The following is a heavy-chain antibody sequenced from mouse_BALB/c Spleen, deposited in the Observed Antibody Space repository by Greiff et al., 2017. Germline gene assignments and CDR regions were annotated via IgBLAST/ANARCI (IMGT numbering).Heavy chain of an antibody. D-gene: IGHD2-4*01. J-gene: IGHJ1*01. Sequence: EVHLVESGGGLVKPGGSLKLSCAASGFTFSSYAMSWVRQTPEKRLEWVASISSGGSTYYPDSVKGRFTISRDNARNILYLQMSSLRSEDTAMYYCARGNDYGWYFDVWGAGTTVTVSS. CDR3: ARGNDYGWYFDV. CDR1: GFTFSSYA. V-gene: IGHV5-6-5*01. CDR2: ISSGGST.